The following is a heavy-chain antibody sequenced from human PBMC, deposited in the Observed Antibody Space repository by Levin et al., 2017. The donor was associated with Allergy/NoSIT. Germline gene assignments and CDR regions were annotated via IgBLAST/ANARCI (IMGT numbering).Heavy chain of an antibody. V-gene: IGHV4-39*01. CDR1: GGSISSSSYY. D-gene: IGHD3-16*02. J-gene: IGHJ5*02. CDR3: ASGVWGSYRYSWFDP. CDR2: IYYSGST. Sequence: SETLSLTCTVSGGSISSSSYYWGWIRQPPGTGLEWIGSIYYSGSTYYNPSLKSRVTISVDTSKNQFSLKLSSVTAADTAVYYCASGVWGSYRYSWFDPWGQGTLVTVSS.